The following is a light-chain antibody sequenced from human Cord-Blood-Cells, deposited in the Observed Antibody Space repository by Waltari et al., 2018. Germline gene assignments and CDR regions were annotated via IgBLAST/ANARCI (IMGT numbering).Light chain of an antibody. CDR2: QDS. CDR3: QAWDSSNVV. Sequence: SYELTQPPSVSVSPGQTASITCSGDKLGDKYACWYQQKPGQSPVLVIYQDSKRPSGSPERFSGSNSGNTAPLTIIGTQAMDEADYYCQAWDSSNVVFGGGTKLTGL. V-gene: IGLV3-1*01. J-gene: IGLJ2*01. CDR1: KLGDKY.